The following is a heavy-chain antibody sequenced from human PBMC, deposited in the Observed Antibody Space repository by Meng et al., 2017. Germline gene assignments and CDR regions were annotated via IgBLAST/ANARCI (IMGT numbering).Heavy chain of an antibody. CDR1: GFTFSSYE. CDR2: ISSSGSTI. J-gene: IGHJ4*02. D-gene: IGHD2-15*01. CDR3: ARDSHIPTGKVVVEAAQDFDD. Sequence: GESLKISCAASGFTFSSYEMNWVRQAPGKGLEWVSYISSSGSTIYYADSVKGRFTISRDNSKSTLYLQMNSLRAEDTAVYYCARDSHIPTGKVVVEAAQDFDDWGQGTLVTVSS. V-gene: IGHV3-48*03.